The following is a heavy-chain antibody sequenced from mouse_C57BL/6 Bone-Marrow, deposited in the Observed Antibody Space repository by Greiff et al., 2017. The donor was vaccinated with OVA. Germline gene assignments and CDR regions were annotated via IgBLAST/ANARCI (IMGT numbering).Heavy chain of an antibody. CDR3: ARLLPFDY. CDR2: IYPRSGNT. V-gene: IGHV1-81*01. J-gene: IGHJ2*01. D-gene: IGHD1-1*01. Sequence: VMLVESGAELARPGASVKLSCKASGYTFTSYGISWVKQRTGQGLEWIGEIYPRSGNTYYNEKFKGKATLTADKSSSTAYMELRSLTSEDSTVYFCARLLPFDYWGQGTTLTVSS. CDR1: GYTFTSYG.